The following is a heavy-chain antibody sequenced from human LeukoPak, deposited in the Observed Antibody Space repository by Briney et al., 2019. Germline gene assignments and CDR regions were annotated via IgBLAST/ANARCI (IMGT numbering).Heavy chain of an antibody. V-gene: IGHV5-51*01. Sequence: GGSLKISCKGSGYSLTHYWIGWVRPVAGEGLEYMGIIYPGDSDTRYSPSFQGQVTISADRSISTAYLQWSSLKASDTAMYYCATLVGYGSFFDYWGQGTLVTVSS. CDR1: GYSLTHYW. D-gene: IGHD3-10*01. J-gene: IGHJ4*02. CDR2: IYPGDSDT. CDR3: ATLVGYGSFFDY.